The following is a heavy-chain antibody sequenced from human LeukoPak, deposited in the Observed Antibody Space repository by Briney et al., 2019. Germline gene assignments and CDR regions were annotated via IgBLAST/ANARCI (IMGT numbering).Heavy chain of an antibody. J-gene: IGHJ4*02. CDR2: INPSGGST. V-gene: IGHV1-46*01. D-gene: IGHD1-7*01. Sequence: ASVKVSCKASGYSFINYYIYWVRQAPGQGLEWMGIINPSGGSTSYAQKFQGRVTMTRDMSTSTVYMELNSLRSEDTAVYYCARAWEAVAGNYGVIDYWGQGTLVTVSS. CDR1: GYSFINYY. CDR3: ARAWEAVAGNYGVIDY.